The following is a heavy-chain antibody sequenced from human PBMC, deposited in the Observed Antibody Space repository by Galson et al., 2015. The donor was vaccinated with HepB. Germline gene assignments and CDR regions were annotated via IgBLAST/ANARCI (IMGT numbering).Heavy chain of an antibody. J-gene: IGHJ4*02. CDR2: IKQDGSEK. V-gene: IGHV3-7*01. CDR1: GFTFSTYW. CDR3: ARERHGDYVEY. Sequence: SLRLSCAASGFTFSTYWMSWVRQAPGKGLEWVANIKQDGSEKYYVDSVKGRFTISRDNAKNSLFLQMNSLRAEDTAVYYCARERHGDYVEYWGQGTLVTVSS. D-gene: IGHD1-1*01.